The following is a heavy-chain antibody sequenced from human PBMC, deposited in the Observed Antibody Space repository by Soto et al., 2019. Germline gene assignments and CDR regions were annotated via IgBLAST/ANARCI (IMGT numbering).Heavy chain of an antibody. CDR1: GFTFSDYF. D-gene: IGHD2-21*02. Sequence: VGSLRLSCAASGFTFSDYFMNWVRQAPGKGLEWVSYISNTGSTVYYADSVKVLFTISRDNAKNSLFLQMNSLRAEDTAVYYCASSVLVTARFDYLGQGTPVTVS. CDR3: ASSVLVTARFDY. J-gene: IGHJ4*02. CDR2: ISNTGSTV. V-gene: IGHV3-11*01.